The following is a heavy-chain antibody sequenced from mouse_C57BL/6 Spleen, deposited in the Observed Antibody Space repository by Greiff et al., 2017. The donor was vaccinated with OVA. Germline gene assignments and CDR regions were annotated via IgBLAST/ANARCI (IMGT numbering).Heavy chain of an antibody. V-gene: IGHV2-3*01. CDR2: IWGDGST. D-gene: IGHD2-1*01. Sequence: VQVVESGPGLVAPSQSLSITCTVSGFSFTSYGVSWVRQPPGKGLEWLGVIWGDGSTNYHSALISRLSISKDNSKSQVFLKLNSLQTDDTATYYWDKEQDYGNYEGGWCAYWGQGTLVTVSA. CDR1: GFSFTSYG. CDR3: DKEQDYGNYEGGWCAY. J-gene: IGHJ3*01.